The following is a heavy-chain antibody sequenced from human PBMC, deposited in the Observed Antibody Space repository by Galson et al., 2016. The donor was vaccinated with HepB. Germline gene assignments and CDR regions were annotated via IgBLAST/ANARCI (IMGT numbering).Heavy chain of an antibody. CDR3: VRDQVDYYESSGDDFDY. CDR1: GLTVSSYW. CDR2: IKQDGSEQ. J-gene: IGHJ4*02. V-gene: IGHV3-7*01. Sequence: SLRLSCPASGLTVSSYWMSWVRQAPGKRLECVANIKQDGSEQYYVDSVKGRFTISRDNAKKSPYLQMNSQRAEDTAVYYCVRDQVDYYESSGDDFDYWGQGTLVTVSS. D-gene: IGHD3-22*01.